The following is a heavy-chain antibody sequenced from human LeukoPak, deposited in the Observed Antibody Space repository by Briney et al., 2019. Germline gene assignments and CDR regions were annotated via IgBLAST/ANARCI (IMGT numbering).Heavy chain of an antibody. V-gene: IGHV4-34*01. CDR3: ARRRLGYYFDY. CDR2: INPRGST. CDR1: GGSFSGYY. J-gene: IGHJ4*02. Sequence: SETLSLTCGVYGGSFSGYYWSWIRQPPGKGLEWIGEINPRGSTNYNPSLKSRVTLSADTSKNQLSLTLNSVTAADTAVYYCARRRLGYYFDYWGQGTLVTVSS. D-gene: IGHD5-24*01.